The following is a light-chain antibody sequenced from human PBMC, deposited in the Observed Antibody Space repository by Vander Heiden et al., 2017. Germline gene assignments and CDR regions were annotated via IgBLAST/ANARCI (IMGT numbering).Light chain of an antibody. CDR2: DAS. Sequence: IVLTQSPATLSLSPGERATLSCRASQRVSSYLAWYQQKPGQAPRLLIYDASNRATGVPARFSGSGSERDFTLTISSLEPEDFAIYYCQQRSNWPAAFGGGTMVEIK. CDR3: QQRSNWPAA. V-gene: IGKV3-11*02. CDR1: QRVSSY. J-gene: IGKJ4*01.